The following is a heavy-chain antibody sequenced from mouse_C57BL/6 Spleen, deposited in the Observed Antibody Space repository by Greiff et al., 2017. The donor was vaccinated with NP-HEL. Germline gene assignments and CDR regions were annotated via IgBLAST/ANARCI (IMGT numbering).Heavy chain of an antibody. CDR1: GYTFTSYW. D-gene: IGHD2-2*01. V-gene: IGHV1-64*01. CDR2: IHPNSGST. J-gene: IGHJ4*01. Sequence: QVQLQQPGAELVKPGASVKLSCKASGYTFTSYWMHWVKQRPGQGLEWIGMIHPNSGSTNYNEKFKSKATLTVDKSSSTAYMQLSSLTSEDSAVYYCARSPYGYDDAMDYWGQGTSVTVSS. CDR3: ARSPYGYDDAMDY.